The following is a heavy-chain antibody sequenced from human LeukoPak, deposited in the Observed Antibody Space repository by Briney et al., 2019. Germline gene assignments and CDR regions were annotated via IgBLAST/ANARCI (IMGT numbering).Heavy chain of an antibody. CDR2: ISAYNGNT. D-gene: IGHD1-26*01. J-gene: IGHJ4*02. CDR1: GYTFTSYG. CDR3: ARERVGATKSGFDY. V-gene: IGHV1-18*01. Sequence: GASVKVFCKASGYTFTSYGISWVRQAPGQGLEWMGWISAYNGNTNYAQKLQGRVTMTTDTSTSTAYMELRSLRSDDTAVYYCARERVGATKSGFDYWGQGTLVTVSS.